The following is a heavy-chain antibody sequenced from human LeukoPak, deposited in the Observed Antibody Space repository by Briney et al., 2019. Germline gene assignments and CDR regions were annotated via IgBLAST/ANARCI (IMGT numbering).Heavy chain of an antibody. J-gene: IGHJ6*03. CDR1: GFTFSSYS. V-gene: IGHV3-21*01. D-gene: IGHD3-22*01. CDR3: ARNPSRPYYYDRYYMDV. Sequence: GGSLRLSCAASGFTFSSYSMNWVRQAPGKGLEWVSSISSSSSYIYYADSVKGRFTISRDNAKNSLYLQMNSLRAEDTAVYYCARNPSRPYYYDRYYMDVWGKGTTVTVSS. CDR2: ISSSSSYI.